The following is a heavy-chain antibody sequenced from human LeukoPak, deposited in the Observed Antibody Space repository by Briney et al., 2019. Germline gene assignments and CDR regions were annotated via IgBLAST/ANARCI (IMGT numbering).Heavy chain of an antibody. CDR2: ISSSSSYI. D-gene: IGHD3-16*02. V-gene: IGHV3-21*01. CDR1: GFTFSSSW. Sequence: PGGSLRLSCAASGFTFSSSWMYWVRQAPGKGLEWVSSISSSSSYIYYADSVKGRFTISRDNAKNSLYLQMNSLRAEDTAVYYCAREVIAAYYYYGMDVWGQGTTVTVSS. J-gene: IGHJ6*02. CDR3: AREVIAAYYYYGMDV.